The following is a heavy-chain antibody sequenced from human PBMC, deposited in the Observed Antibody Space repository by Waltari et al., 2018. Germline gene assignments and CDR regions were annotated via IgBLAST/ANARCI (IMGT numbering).Heavy chain of an antibody. CDR3: ARGSGDLDI. Sequence: QVQLEQSGAEMVKPGASVRVSCKASGYSFRRSDISWVRRAPGQGLEWMGWMNTNSGNTGYAEKFQGRVTITRNTSINTAYMDLSGLRSEDTAVYYCARGSGDLDIWGQGTMVTVSS. CDR1: GYSFRRSD. CDR2: MNTNSGNT. V-gene: IGHV1-8*03. D-gene: IGHD2-21*01. J-gene: IGHJ3*02.